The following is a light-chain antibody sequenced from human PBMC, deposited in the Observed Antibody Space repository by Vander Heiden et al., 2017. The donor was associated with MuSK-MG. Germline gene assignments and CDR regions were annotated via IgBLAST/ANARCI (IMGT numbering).Light chain of an antibody. V-gene: IGLV1-44*01. Sequence: QSVLTQPPSASGTPGQRVTISCSGSSSTIGRNTVNWYQQLPGTAPNVFIYNNNQRHSGVPDRVSGAKSGTSASLASSGLQAEDEADYYCAAWDDSLNGWVFGGGTKLTVL. J-gene: IGLJ3*02. CDR2: NNN. CDR3: AAWDDSLNGWV. CDR1: SSTIGRNT.